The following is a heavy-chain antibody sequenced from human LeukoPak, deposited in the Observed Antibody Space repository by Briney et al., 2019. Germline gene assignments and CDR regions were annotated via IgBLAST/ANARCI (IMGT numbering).Heavy chain of an antibody. Sequence: GGFLRLSCAASGFTFSSYWMSWVRQAPGKGLEWVANIKQDGSEKYYVDSVKGRFTISRDNAKNSLYLQMNSLRAEDTAVYYCARVSLYCGGDCYFDYWGQGTLVTVSS. J-gene: IGHJ4*02. CDR1: GFTFSSYW. CDR3: ARVSLYCGGDCYFDY. D-gene: IGHD2-21*02. CDR2: IKQDGSEK. V-gene: IGHV3-7*01.